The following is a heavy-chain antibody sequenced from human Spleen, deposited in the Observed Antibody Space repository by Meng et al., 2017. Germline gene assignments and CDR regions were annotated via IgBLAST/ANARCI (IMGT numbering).Heavy chain of an antibody. CDR1: GYTFTSSA. CDR2: ITPDSGNT. V-gene: IGHV1-3*01. Sequence: QIQLVQSGAEVKKPGASVKVSCKAFGYTFTSSAIHWVRQAPGQSLEWMGWITPDSGNTKYSQKFQDRVTITRDTSASTAYMELSSLRSEDTAVYYCAREKSPGHFDYWGQGTLVTVSS. J-gene: IGHJ4*02. CDR3: AREKSPGHFDY.